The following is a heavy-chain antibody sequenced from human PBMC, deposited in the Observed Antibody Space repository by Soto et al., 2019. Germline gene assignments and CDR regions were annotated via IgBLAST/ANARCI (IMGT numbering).Heavy chain of an antibody. D-gene: IGHD6-13*01. Sequence: GSSVKVSCKASGYTFTNNDMHWVRQAPGQGLEWMGIINPSGGSTSYAQKFQGRVTMTRDTSTSTVYMELSSLRSEDTAVYYCARDPPTSGIAAACTYSGSYYYYYAMDGWG. CDR2: INPSGGST. V-gene: IGHV1-46*01. CDR1: GYTFTNND. J-gene: IGHJ6*02. CDR3: ARDPPTSGIAAACTYSGSYYYYYAMDG.